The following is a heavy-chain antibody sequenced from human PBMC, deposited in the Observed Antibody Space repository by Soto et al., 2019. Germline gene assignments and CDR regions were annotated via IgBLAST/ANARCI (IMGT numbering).Heavy chain of an antibody. CDR1: GFTVSNKY. CDR2: MYSGGGT. V-gene: IGHV3-66*01. J-gene: IGHJ6*03. Sequence: PGGSLRLSCVASGFTVSNKYLPWVRQDQGKGLEWVANMYSGGGTYYTDCVKGRFTISRDSSTNTLYLQMDNVRAEDTAVYYCAIVNYYFSYMDVWGKGTTVTVSS. CDR3: AIVNYYFSYMDV.